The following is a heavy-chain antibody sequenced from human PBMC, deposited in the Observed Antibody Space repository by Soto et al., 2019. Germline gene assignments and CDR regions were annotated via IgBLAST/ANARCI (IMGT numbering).Heavy chain of an antibody. D-gene: IGHD5-12*01. Sequence: GGSLRLSCAASGFTVSSNYMSWVRQAPGKGLEWVSVIYSGGSTYYADPVKGRFTISRDNSKNTLYLQMNSLRAEDTAVYYCANPSGYPDAFDIWGQGTMVTVSS. CDR3: ANPSGYPDAFDI. CDR2: IYSGGST. J-gene: IGHJ3*02. CDR1: GFTVSSNY. V-gene: IGHV3-66*01.